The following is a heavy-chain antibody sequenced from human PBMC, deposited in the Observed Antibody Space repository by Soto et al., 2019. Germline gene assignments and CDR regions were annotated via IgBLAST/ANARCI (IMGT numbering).Heavy chain of an antibody. V-gene: IGHV1-18*01. Sequence: ASVKVSCKASGYTFTSYGISWVRQAPGQGLEWMGWISAYNGNTNYAQKLQGRVTMTTDTSTSTAYMELRSLRAGDTAVYYCAKVAYHFASNPYSYAGPCYFDYWGQGALVTVS. CDR2: ISAYNGNT. D-gene: IGHD3-22*01. CDR3: AKVAYHFASNPYSYAGPCYFDY. CDR1: GYTFTSYG. J-gene: IGHJ4*02.